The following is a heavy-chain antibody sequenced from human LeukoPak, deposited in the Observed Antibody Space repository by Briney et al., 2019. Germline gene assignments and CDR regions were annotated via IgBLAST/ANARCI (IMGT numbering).Heavy chain of an antibody. CDR3: ARDVAPNEFDY. D-gene: IGHD1-1*01. CDR2: ISAYNGNT. Sequence: ASVKVSCKASGYTFTFYYMHWVRQAPGQGLEWMGWISAYNGNTNYAQKLQGRVTMTTDTSTSTAYMELRSLRSDDTAVYYCARDVAPNEFDYWGQGTLVTVSS. V-gene: IGHV1-18*04. CDR1: GYTFTFYY. J-gene: IGHJ4*02.